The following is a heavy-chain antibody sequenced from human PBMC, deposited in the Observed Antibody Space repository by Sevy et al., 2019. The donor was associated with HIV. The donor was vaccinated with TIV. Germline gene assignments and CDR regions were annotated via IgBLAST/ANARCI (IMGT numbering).Heavy chain of an antibody. Sequence: ASVKVSCMASGYTFSRSVITWVRQAPGQGLEWMGWISTYNGKTNYAQKFQDRVTMTTDTSTNTAYMGLRGLRSDDTAIYFCARGRGIAVAGGGYYSDYWGQGSLVTVSS. V-gene: IGHV1-18*04. CDR1: GYTFSRSV. CDR3: ARGRGIAVAGGGYYSDY. J-gene: IGHJ4*02. CDR2: ISTYNGKT. D-gene: IGHD6-19*01.